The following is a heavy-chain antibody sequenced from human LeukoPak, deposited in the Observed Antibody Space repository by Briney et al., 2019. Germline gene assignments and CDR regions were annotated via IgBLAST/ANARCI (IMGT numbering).Heavy chain of an antibody. Sequence: GGSLRLSCAASGFTFDDYGMSWVRQAPGKGLEWVSGINWNGGSTGYADSVKGRFTISRDNAKDSLYLQMNSLRAEDTALYHCARGSGATISYYYYYMDVWGKGTTVTVSS. CDR1: GFTFDDYG. CDR3: ARGSGATISYYYYYMDV. CDR2: INWNGGST. J-gene: IGHJ6*03. V-gene: IGHV3-20*01. D-gene: IGHD1-26*01.